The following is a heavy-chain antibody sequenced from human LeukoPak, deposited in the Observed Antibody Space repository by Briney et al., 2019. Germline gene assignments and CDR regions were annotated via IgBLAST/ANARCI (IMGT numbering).Heavy chain of an antibody. CDR3: ARVPYDILTGYDY. CDR2: MNPNSGNT. J-gene: IGHJ4*02. V-gene: IGHV1-8*01. CDR1: GYTFTSYD. Sequence: SVKVSCKASGYTFTSYDINWVRQATGQGLEWMGWMNPNSGNTGYAQKFQGRVTMTRNTSISTAYMELSSLRSEDTAVYYCARVPYDILTGYDYWGQGTLVTVSS. D-gene: IGHD3-9*01.